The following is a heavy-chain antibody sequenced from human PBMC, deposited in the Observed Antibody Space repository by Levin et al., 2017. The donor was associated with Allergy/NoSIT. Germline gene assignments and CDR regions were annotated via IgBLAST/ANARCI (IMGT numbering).Heavy chain of an antibody. Sequence: ESLKISCTVSGGSVNSGSYYWSWIRQPPGKGLEWSGYIYYSGSTNYNLSLKSRVSMSVDTSNNQFSLRLTSVTAADTAMYYCAREPNAFDLWGQGTMVTVSS. CDR1: GGSVNSGSYY. V-gene: IGHV4-61*01. J-gene: IGHJ3*01. CDR2: IYYSGST. CDR3: AREPNAFDL.